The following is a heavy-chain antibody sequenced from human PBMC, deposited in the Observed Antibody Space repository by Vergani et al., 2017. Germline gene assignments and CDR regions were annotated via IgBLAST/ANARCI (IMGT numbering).Heavy chain of an antibody. CDR3: ARDLVSVEYSSSLDY. Sequence: EVQLVESGGGLVQPGGSLRLSCAASGFTFSSSWMSWVRQAPGKGLEWVANIKQDGSEKYYVDSVKGRFTISRDNAKNSLYLQMNSLRAEDTAVYYCARDLVSVEYSSSLDYWGQGTLVTVSS. CDR1: GFTFSSSW. CDR2: IKQDGSEK. V-gene: IGHV3-7*01. D-gene: IGHD6-6*01. J-gene: IGHJ4*02.